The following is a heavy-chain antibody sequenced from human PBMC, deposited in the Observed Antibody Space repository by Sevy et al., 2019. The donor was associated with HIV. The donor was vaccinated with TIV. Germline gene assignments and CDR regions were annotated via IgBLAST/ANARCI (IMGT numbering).Heavy chain of an antibody. CDR2: INPSGGST. D-gene: IGHD5-18*01. CDR1: GYTFTSYY. CDR3: AREGYSKGYSYGYDYYYYGMDV. J-gene: IGHJ6*02. V-gene: IGHV1-46*03. Sequence: ASVKVSCKASGYTFTSYYMHWVRQAPGQGLEWMGIINPSGGSTSYAQKFQGRVTMTGDTSTSTVYMELSSLRSEETAVYYCAREGYSKGYSYGYDYYYYGMDVWGQGTTVTVSS.